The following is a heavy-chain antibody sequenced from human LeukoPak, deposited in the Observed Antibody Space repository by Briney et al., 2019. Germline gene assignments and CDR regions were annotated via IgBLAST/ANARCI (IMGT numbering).Heavy chain of an antibody. CDR1: GGSISSGSYY. CDR2: IYTSGST. J-gene: IGHJ4*02. D-gene: IGHD6-13*01. V-gene: IGHV4-61*02. CDR3: ARRTRRYSSSCPFDY. Sequence: SQTLSLTCTVSGGSISSGSYYWSWIRQPAGKGLEWIGRIYTSGSTNYNPSLKSRVTISVDTSKNQFSLKLSSVTAADTAVYYCARRTRRYSSSCPFDYWGQGTLVTVSS.